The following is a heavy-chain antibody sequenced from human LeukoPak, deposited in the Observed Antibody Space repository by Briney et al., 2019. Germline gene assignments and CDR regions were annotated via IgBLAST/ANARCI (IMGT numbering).Heavy chain of an antibody. D-gene: IGHD6-6*01. CDR1: GFTLCSYW. CDR3: ARDPYSSTWSYGMDV. J-gene: IGHJ6*02. CDR2: IKQDGSEE. V-gene: IGHV3-7*05. Sequence: QAGGSLRLSCAASGFTLCSYWMSWVRHAPGRGLEWVANIKQDGSEEVYVDSVKGRFTISRDNAKNSLFLQMNTLRAEDTAVYYCARDPYSSTWSYGMDVWGQGTTVSVSS.